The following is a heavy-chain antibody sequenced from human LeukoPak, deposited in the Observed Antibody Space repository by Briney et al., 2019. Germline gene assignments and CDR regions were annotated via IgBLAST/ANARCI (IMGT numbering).Heavy chain of an antibody. CDR1: GGSISSGGYY. J-gene: IGHJ4*02. V-gene: IGHV4-30-2*01. CDR2: IYHSGST. Sequence: SQTLSLTCAVSGGSISSGGYYWSWIRQPPGEGLEWIGYIYHSGSTYYNPSLKSRVTISVDRSKNQFSLKLSSVTAADTAVYYCARGVATPDLDYYFDYWGQGTLVTVSS. CDR3: ARGVATPDLDYYFDY. D-gene: IGHD5-12*01.